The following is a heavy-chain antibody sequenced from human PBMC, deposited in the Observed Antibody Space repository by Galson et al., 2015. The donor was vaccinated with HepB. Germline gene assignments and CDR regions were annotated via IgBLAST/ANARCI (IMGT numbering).Heavy chain of an antibody. V-gene: IGHV3-30*18. Sequence: SLRLSCAASGFTFNTYGIHWVRQAPGMGLEWVALISYDGNNKYYGDSVQGRFTVSRDNSKNTLYLQMNGLRAEDTAVYYCAKEDGGAAPFDYWGQGTLVTVSS. CDR1: GFTFNTYG. D-gene: IGHD3-16*01. CDR2: ISYDGNNK. CDR3: AKEDGGAAPFDY. J-gene: IGHJ4*02.